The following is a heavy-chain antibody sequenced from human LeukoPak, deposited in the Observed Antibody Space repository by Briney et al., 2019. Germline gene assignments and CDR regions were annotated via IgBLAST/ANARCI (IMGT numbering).Heavy chain of an antibody. CDR3: ARGLWGAGFSWFDP. Sequence: PSETLSLTCAVYGGSFSGYYWSWIRQPPQKGLEWIGEINHSGSTNYNPSLKSRVTISVDTSKNQFSLKLSSVTAADTAVYYCARGLWGAGFSWFDPWGQGTLVTVSS. CDR1: GGSFSGYY. CDR2: INHSGST. J-gene: IGHJ5*02. V-gene: IGHV4-34*01. D-gene: IGHD1-26*01.